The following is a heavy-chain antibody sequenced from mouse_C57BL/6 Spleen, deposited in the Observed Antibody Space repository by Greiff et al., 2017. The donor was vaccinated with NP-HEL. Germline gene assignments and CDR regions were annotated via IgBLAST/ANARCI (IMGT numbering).Heavy chain of an antibody. J-gene: IGHJ1*03. CDR2: IYPGDGDT. CDR1: GYAFSSYW. V-gene: IGHV1-80*01. D-gene: IGHD2-5*01. Sequence: VQLQQSGAELVKPGASVKISCKASGYAFSSYWMNWVKQRPGKGLEWIGQIYPGDGDTNYNGKFKGKATLTADKSSSTAYMQLSSLTSEDSAVYFCARAPYSNYAPWYFDVWGTGTTVTVSS. CDR3: ARAPYSNYAPWYFDV.